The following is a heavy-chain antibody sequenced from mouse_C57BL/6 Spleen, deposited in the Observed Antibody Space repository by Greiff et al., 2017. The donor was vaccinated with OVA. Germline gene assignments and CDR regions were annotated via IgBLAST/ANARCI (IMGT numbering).Heavy chain of an antibody. CDR1: GYAFSSYW. V-gene: IGHV1-80*01. Sequence: QVQLQQSGAELVKPGASVKLSCKASGYAFSSYWMNWVKQRPGKGLEWIGQIYPGDGDTNYNGKFKGKATLTADKSSSTAYMQLSSLTSEDSAVYFCARKEVPSGYFDVWGTGTTVTVSS. CDR3: ARKEVPSGYFDV. CDR2: IYPGDGDT. J-gene: IGHJ1*03.